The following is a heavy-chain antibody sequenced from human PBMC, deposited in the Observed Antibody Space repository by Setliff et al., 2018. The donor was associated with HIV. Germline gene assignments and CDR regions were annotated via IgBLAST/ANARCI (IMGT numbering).Heavy chain of an antibody. CDR3: TRAGTYYNFWYIDY. CDR2: IRSKTYGGTT. J-gene: IGHJ4*02. Sequence: AGGSLRLSCSGSEFTFGDYAMMWVRQAPGKGLEWVGFIRSKTYGGTTEYAASVKGRFTISRDDSKSIAYLQMNSLKTEDTAVYYCTRAGTYYNFWYIDYWGQGTLVTVSS. D-gene: IGHD3-3*01. V-gene: IGHV3-49*04. CDR1: EFTFGDYA.